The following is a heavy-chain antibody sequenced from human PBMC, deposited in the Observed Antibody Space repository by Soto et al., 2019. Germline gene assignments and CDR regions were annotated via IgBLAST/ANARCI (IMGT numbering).Heavy chain of an antibody. Sequence: PGGSLKLSCAASGFTFSSYSMNWVRQAPGKGLEWVSSISSSSSYIYHADSVKGRFTISRDNAKNSLYLQMNSLRAEDTAVYYCARERQQLTTTYYYGMDVWGQGTTVTVSS. D-gene: IGHD6-13*01. J-gene: IGHJ6*02. CDR3: ARERQQLTTTYYYGMDV. CDR2: ISSSSSYI. CDR1: GFTFSSYS. V-gene: IGHV3-21*01.